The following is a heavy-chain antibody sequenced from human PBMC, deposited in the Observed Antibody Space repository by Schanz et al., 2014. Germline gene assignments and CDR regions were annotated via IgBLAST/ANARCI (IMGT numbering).Heavy chain of an antibody. J-gene: IGHJ4*02. Sequence: EVRLVESGGGLIQPGGSLRLSCAASGFTFSSYAMSWVRQAPGKGLEWVSTISASGGSTYYADSVRGRFTISRDRFQNTLYLRMSSLRAEDTAVYYCARPRFDYGEVDYWGQGTLVTVSS. CDR2: ISASGGST. D-gene: IGHD4-17*01. CDR1: GFTFSSYA. V-gene: IGHV3-23*04. CDR3: ARPRFDYGEVDY.